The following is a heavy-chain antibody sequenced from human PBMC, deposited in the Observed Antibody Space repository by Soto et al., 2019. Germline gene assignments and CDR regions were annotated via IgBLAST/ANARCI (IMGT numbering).Heavy chain of an antibody. D-gene: IGHD6-13*01. CDR1: GYTFTGYY. Sequence: EASVKVSCKASGYTFTGYYMHWVRQAPGQGLEWMGWINPNSGGTNYAQKFQGWVTMTRDTSISTAYMELSRLRSDDTAVYYCARAAGTYYYYGMDVWGQGTTVTVSS. CDR3: ARAAGTYYYYGMDV. V-gene: IGHV1-2*04. J-gene: IGHJ6*02. CDR2: INPNSGGT.